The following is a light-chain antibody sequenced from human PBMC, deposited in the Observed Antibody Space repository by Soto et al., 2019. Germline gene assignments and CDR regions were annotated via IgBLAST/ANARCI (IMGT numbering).Light chain of an antibody. CDR2: AAS. V-gene: IGKV1-39*01. CDR1: QSISSY. J-gene: IGKJ2*01. Sequence: DIQMTQSPSSLSASVGDRVTITCRASQSISSYLNWYQQKPGKAPKLLIYAASSLQSGVPSRFSGSGSGTDFILTISSLQPEDFATYYCQQSYSTPPYTFGQGPKLEIK. CDR3: QQSYSTPPYT.